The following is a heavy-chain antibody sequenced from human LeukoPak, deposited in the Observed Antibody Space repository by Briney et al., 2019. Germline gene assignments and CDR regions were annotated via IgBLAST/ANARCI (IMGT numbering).Heavy chain of an antibody. V-gene: IGHV3-21*01. J-gene: IGHJ4*02. CDR1: GFTFNSYA. D-gene: IGHD3-16*02. CDR3: ASVNY. Sequence: GFLRLSCTASGFTFNSYAMNWVRQAPGKGLEWVSSVSSSSSYIYYADSVKGRFTNSRDNAKNSLYLQMNSLRAEDTAVYYCASVNYWGQGTLVTVSS. CDR2: VSSSSSYI.